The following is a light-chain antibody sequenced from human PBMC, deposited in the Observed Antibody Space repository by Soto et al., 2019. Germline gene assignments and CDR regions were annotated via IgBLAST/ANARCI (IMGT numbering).Light chain of an antibody. CDR2: GAS. J-gene: IGKJ1*01. V-gene: IGKV3-15*01. CDR3: QQYNDWRT. CDR1: QSITSN. Sequence: EIVMTQSPAILSGSPGERVTLSCRASQSITSNLAWYQQKPGQAPRLLIYGASTRATGIPARFSGSGSGTEFTLTISSLQSEDFAVYYCQQYNDWRTFGQGTKVEIK.